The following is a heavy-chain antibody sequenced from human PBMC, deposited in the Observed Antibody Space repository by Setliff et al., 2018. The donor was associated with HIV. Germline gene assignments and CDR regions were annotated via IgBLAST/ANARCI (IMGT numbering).Heavy chain of an antibody. J-gene: IGHJ4*02. CDR1: GDSISSYS. V-gene: IGHV4-59*05. CDR3: ARAVPSYYYGSGSISPSFDY. CDR2: IYYSGST. Sequence: ETLSLTCTVSGDSISSYSWNWIRQSPGKGLEWIGSIYYSGSTYYNPSLKSRVTISVDTSKNQLSLKLSSVTAADTAVYYCARAVPSYYYGSGSISPSFDYWGQGTLVTVSS. D-gene: IGHD3-10*01.